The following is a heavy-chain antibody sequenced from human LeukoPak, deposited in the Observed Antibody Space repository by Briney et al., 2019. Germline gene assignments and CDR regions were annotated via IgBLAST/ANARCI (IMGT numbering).Heavy chain of an antibody. CDR1: GFTFSNAW. Sequence: GGSLRLSCAASGFTFSNAWMSWVRQAPGEGLEWVGRIKSKTDGGTTDYAAPVKGRFTISRDDSKNTLYLQMNSLKTEDTAVYYCTTPLELYSSSYNWFDPWGQGTLVTVSS. CDR2: IKSKTDGGTT. CDR3: TTPLELYSSSYNWFDP. V-gene: IGHV3-15*01. D-gene: IGHD6-13*01. J-gene: IGHJ5*02.